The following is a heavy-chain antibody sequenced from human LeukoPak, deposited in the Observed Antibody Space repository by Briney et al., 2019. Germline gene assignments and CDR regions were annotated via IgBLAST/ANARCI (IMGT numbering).Heavy chain of an antibody. Sequence: GVSLRRSCSASGFTFSSYAMHGVRQAPGKGLEYVSAISSNGGSTYYADSVKGRFTISRDNSKNTLYLQMSSLRAEDTAVYYCVKAERSGWSFDYWGQGTLVTVSS. CDR3: VKAERSGWSFDY. V-gene: IGHV3-64D*06. J-gene: IGHJ4*02. CDR1: GFTFSSYA. CDR2: ISSNGGST. D-gene: IGHD6-19*01.